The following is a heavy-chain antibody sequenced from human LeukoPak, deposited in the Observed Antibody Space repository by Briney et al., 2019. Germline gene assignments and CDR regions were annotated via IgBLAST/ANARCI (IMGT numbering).Heavy chain of an antibody. Sequence: GASVKVSCKASGYTFTSYGISWVRQAPGQGLEWMGWISAYNGNTNYAQKLQGRVTMTTDTSTSTAYMELRSPRSDDTAVYYCTRAPHPRCSSSGCYLDYWGQGTLVTVSS. CDR2: ISAYNGNT. D-gene: IGHD2-2*01. J-gene: IGHJ4*02. CDR1: GYTFTSYG. V-gene: IGHV1-18*04. CDR3: TRAPHPRCSSSGCYLDY.